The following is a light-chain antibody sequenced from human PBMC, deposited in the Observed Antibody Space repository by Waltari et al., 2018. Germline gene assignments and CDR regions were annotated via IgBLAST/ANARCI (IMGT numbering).Light chain of an antibody. CDR2: KAS. Sequence: DVQPTQSPPTLSAFLGDTVTISCRASGDVWKWLAWYQQRPGTGPRLLIYKASNLQRGVPSRFSGSGSGTEFTLTISGLQPDDLGTYCCQHYNHYSHSFGQGTKVEI. V-gene: IGKV1-5*03. CDR3: QHYNHYSHS. CDR1: GDVWKW. J-gene: IGKJ2*03.